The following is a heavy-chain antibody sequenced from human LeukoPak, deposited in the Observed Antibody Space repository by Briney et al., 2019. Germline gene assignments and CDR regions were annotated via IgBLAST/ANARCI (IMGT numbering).Heavy chain of an antibody. Sequence: GGSLRLSCAASGFTFRNYWMHWVRQAPGKGLEWVSSISSSSSYIYYADSVKGRFTISRDNAKNSLYLQMNSLRAEDTAVYYCARGLRERYYYDSSGYSDYWGQGTLVTVSS. CDR1: GFTFRNYW. J-gene: IGHJ4*02. CDR2: ISSSSSYI. V-gene: IGHV3-21*01. CDR3: ARGLRERYYYDSSGYSDY. D-gene: IGHD3-22*01.